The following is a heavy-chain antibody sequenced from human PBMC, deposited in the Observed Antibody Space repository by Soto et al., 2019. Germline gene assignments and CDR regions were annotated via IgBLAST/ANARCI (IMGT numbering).Heavy chain of an antibody. CDR2: INPSGGST. V-gene: IGHV1-46*01. J-gene: IGHJ5*02. CDR3: ASSGWDRGGWFDP. Sequence: QVQLVQSGAEVKKPGASVKVSCKASGYTFTSYYMHWVRQAPGQGLEWMGIINPSGGSTSYAQKFQGRVNMTRDTSTSTVYMELSSLRSEDTAVYYCASSGWDRGGWFDPWGQGTLVTVSS. CDR1: GYTFTSYY. D-gene: IGHD6-19*01.